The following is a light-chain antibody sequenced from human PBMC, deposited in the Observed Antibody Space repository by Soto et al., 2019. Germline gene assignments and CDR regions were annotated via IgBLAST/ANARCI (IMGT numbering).Light chain of an antibody. CDR1: QCVISN. CDR3: QQYNNWPTWT. CDR2: GAS. V-gene: IGKV3-15*01. Sequence: EIVMTQSPATLSVSPRERATITCRANQCVISNLAWYQHKPGQAPMLLIYGASTRATGIPSRFIGSGSGTEFTLTISSLQSEDFAVYYCQQYNNWPTWTFGQGTKVDIK. J-gene: IGKJ1*01.